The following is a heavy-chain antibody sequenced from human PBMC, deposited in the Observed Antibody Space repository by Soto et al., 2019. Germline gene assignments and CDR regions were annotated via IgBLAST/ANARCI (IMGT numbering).Heavy chain of an antibody. CDR1: GGTFSSYA. D-gene: IGHD3-16*01. CDR3: ARKSSGILGSLIPDYASFVTMKV. Sequence: SVKVSCKASGGTFSSYAISWVRQAPGQGLEWMGGIIPIFGTANYAQKFQGRVTITADESTSTAYMELSSLRSEDTAVYYCARKSSGILGSLIPDYASFVTMKVWGKATAITVSS. CDR2: IIPIFGTA. V-gene: IGHV1-69*13. J-gene: IGHJ6*04.